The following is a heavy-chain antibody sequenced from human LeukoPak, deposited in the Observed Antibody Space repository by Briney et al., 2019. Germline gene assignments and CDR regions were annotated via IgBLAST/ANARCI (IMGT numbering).Heavy chain of an antibody. V-gene: IGHV3-23*01. J-gene: IGHJ4*02. D-gene: IGHD2-2*02. CDR3: AKDLKRSYCSSTSCYTWFDY. CDR2: ISGSGGST. Sequence: PGGSLRLSCAASGFTFSSYAMSWVRQAPGKGLEWVSAISGSGGSTYYADSVKGRFTISRDNSKKTLYLQMNSLRAEGTAVYYCAKDLKRSYCSSTSCYTWFDYWGQGTLVTVSS. CDR1: GFTFSSYA.